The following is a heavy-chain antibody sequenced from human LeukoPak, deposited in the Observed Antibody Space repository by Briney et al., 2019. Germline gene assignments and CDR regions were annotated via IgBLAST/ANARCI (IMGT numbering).Heavy chain of an antibody. J-gene: IGHJ5*02. V-gene: IGHV4-38-2*01. CDR1: GYSISSGYD. CDR3: ARQERVTMVRGVHFDP. Sequence: SETLSLTCAVSGYSISSGYDWGWIRQPPGKGLEWIGSIYHSGSTYYNPSLKSRVTISVDTSKNQFSLKLSSVTAADTAVYYCARQERVTMVRGVHFDPWGQGTLVTVSS. D-gene: IGHD3-10*01. CDR2: IYHSGST.